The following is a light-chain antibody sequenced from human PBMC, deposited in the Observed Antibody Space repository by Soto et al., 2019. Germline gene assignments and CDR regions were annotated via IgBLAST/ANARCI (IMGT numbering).Light chain of an antibody. Sequence: QSVLTQPPSVSGAPGQRVTISCTGSSSNIGAGYDVHWYQQLPGTAPKLLIYGNSNRPSGVPDRFSGSKSGTSASLAITGLQAEDEADYYCQSYDSSLRFVGFGGGTKLTGL. J-gene: IGLJ2*01. CDR1: SSNIGAGYD. CDR3: QSYDSSLRFVG. CDR2: GNS. V-gene: IGLV1-40*01.